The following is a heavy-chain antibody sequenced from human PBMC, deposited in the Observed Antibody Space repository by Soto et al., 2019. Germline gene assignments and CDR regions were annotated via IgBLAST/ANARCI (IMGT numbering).Heavy chain of an antibody. Sequence: QVQLVQSGAEVKTPEASVKVSCKASGYTFATYDINWVRQAPGQGLEWMGWMNPNSGNTGYAQKFQGRLTMTRDTALSVAPMELSSLRNEDTAVYYCARSDGYNFNWLDSWGQGTLVTVSA. V-gene: IGHV1-8*01. CDR2: MNPNSGNT. D-gene: IGHD2-21*01. CDR3: ARSDGYNFNWLDS. CDR1: GYTFATYD. J-gene: IGHJ5*01.